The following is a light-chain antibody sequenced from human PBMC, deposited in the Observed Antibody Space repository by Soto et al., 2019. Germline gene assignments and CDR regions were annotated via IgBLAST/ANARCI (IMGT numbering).Light chain of an antibody. CDR1: QNVYINS. V-gene: IGKV3-20*01. J-gene: IGKJ3*01. Sequence: EIVLTQSPRTLSLSPGESATLSCRASQNVYINSLVWFQQKPGQTPRLLIYGPTTRAAGVPDRFTGSGYGADVALPITSLQHEDFAMYYCQQYGGAPFTFGPGTRV. CDR3: QQYGGAPFT. CDR2: GPT.